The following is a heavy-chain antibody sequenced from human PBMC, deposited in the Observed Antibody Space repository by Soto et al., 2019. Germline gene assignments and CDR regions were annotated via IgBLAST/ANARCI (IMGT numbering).Heavy chain of an antibody. CDR3: AKDSYWNDAPN. Sequence: SGGSLRLSCAASGFTFSSYAMSWVRQAPGKGLEWVSAISGSGGSTYYADSVKGRFTISRDNSKNTLYLQMNSLRAEDTAVYYWAKDSYWNDAPNWGQGTLVTVSS. D-gene: IGHD1-1*01. CDR1: GFTFSSYA. V-gene: IGHV3-23*01. CDR2: ISGSGGST. J-gene: IGHJ4*02.